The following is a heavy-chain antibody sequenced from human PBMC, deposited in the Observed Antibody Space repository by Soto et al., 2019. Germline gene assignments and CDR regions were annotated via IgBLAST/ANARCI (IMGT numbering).Heavy chain of an antibody. J-gene: IGHJ4*02. Sequence: QVQLVQSGAEVKKPGSSVKVSCKASGGTCSSYAISWVRQAPGQGLEWMGGIIPIFGTANYAQTFQGRVTITADESTSTAYMELSSLRSEDTAVYYCARYVPATAIPPRYHAFDYWGQGTLVTVSS. CDR1: GGTCSSYA. CDR2: IIPIFGTA. V-gene: IGHV1-69*01. CDR3: ARYVPATAIPPRYHAFDY. D-gene: IGHD2-2*02.